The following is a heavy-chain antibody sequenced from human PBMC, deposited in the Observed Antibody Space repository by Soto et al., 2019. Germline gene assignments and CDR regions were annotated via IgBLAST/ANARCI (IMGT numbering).Heavy chain of an antibody. CDR1: GFTFSSYW. D-gene: IGHD2-21*01. Sequence: EAQLMQSGGGLVQPGGSLRLSCAASGFTFSSYWMHWVRQAPGKGLVWVSRIHSDGSRTNYADSVKGRFSISRDNAKNTLYLQMNSLRVEDTAIYYCAKDAVYNDGLWLVSDWGQGTLVTVS. CDR2: IHSDGSRT. V-gene: IGHV3-74*01. CDR3: AKDAVYNDGLWLVSD. J-gene: IGHJ4*02.